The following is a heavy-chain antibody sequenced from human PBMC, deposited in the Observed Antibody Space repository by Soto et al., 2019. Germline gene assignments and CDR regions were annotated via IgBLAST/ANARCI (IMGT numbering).Heavy chain of an antibody. J-gene: IGHJ5*02. V-gene: IGHV6-1*01. CDR1: GDSVSSNSAA. Sequence: PSQTLSLTCAISGDSVSSNSAAWNWIRQSPSRGLGWLGRTYYRSKWYNDYAVSVKSRITINPDTSKNQFSLQLNSVTPEDTAVNYCARSSYGSGKLHWFDPWGQGTLVTVSS. CDR3: ARSSYGSGKLHWFDP. D-gene: IGHD3-10*01. CDR2: TYYRSKWYN.